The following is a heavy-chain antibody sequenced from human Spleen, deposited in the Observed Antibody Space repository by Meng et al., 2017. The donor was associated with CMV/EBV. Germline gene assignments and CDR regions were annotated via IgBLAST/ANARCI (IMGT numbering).Heavy chain of an antibody. V-gene: IGHV1-2*07. J-gene: IGHJ4*02. Sequence: ASVKVSCKASGYTFSDYYVHWVRQAPGQGLEWMGCIYPNSGDIKYLHKFRGRVTMTRDTSISTAYMELRSLRSDDTAVYYCARSVEMTTIYDYWGQGTLVTVSS. D-gene: IGHD5-24*01. CDR1: GYTFSDYY. CDR2: IYPNSGDI. CDR3: ARSVEMTTIYDY.